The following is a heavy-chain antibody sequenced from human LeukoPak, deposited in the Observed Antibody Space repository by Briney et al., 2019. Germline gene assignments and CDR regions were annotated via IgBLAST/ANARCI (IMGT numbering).Heavy chain of an antibody. Sequence: SDTLSLTCTVSGGSISSGSYYWSWIRQPAGKGLEWIGRIYTSGSTNYNPSLKSRVTISVDTSKNQFSLKLSSVTAADTAVYYCARQYYYDSSGFDYWGQGTRVTVSS. CDR2: IYTSGST. CDR1: GGSISSGSYY. V-gene: IGHV4-61*02. J-gene: IGHJ4*02. D-gene: IGHD3-22*01. CDR3: ARQYYYDSSGFDY.